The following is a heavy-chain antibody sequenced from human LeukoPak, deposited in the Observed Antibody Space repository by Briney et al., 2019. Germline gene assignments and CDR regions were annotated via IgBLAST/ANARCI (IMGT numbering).Heavy chain of an antibody. D-gene: IGHD3-10*01. J-gene: IGHJ4*02. V-gene: IGHV4-30-2*01. CDR3: ASSSYYGSGSSIDY. CDR1: GGSISSGGYS. CDR2: IYHSGST. Sequence: SETLSLTCAVSGGSISSGGYSWSWIRQPSGKGLEWIGYIYHSGSTYYNPSLKSRVTISVDRSKNQFSLKLSSVTAADTAVYYCASSSYYGSGSSIDYWGQGTLVTVSS.